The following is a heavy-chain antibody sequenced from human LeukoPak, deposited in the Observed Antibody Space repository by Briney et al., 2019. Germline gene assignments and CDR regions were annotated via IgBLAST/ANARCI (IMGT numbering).Heavy chain of an antibody. CDR1: GFTFSSYS. D-gene: IGHD3-22*01. CDR3: ARDSRYYYDSSGYYSDY. J-gene: IGHJ4*02. V-gene: IGHV3-21*01. CDR2: ISSSSSYI. Sequence: GGSLRLSCAASGFTFSSYSMNWVRQAPGKGLVWVSSISSSSSYIYYADSVKDRFTISRDNAKNSLYLQMNSLRAEDTAVYYCARDSRYYYDSSGYYSDYWGQGTLVTVSS.